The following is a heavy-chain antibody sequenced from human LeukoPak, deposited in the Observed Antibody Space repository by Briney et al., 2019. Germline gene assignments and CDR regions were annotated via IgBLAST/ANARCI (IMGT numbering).Heavy chain of an antibody. V-gene: IGHV4-61*10. J-gene: IGHJ5*02. CDR3: ARGGYYGSGNDFRFDP. D-gene: IGHD3-10*01. CDR1: GGSISSGSYY. Sequence: SQTLSLTCTVSGGSISSGSYYWSWIRQPAGKALEWIGYIYYSGGTNYKPSLKSRVTISVDTSKNQFSLKLSSVTAADTAVYYCARGGYYGSGNDFRFDPWGQGTLVTVSS. CDR2: IYYSGGT.